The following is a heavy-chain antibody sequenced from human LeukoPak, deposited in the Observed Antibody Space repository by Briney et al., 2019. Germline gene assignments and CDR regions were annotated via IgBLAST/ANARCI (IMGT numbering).Heavy chain of an antibody. Sequence: TSETLSLTCTVSGGSISSYYWSWIRQPAGKGLEWIGRIYTSGSTNYNPSLKSRVTMSVDTSKNQFSLKLSSVTAADTAVYYCAIAPLDPFCRSTSCPYYFDSGGQEPLVTVSS. CDR2: IYTSGST. V-gene: IGHV4-4*07. CDR3: AIAPLDPFCRSTSCPYYFDS. CDR1: GGSISSYY. J-gene: IGHJ4*02. D-gene: IGHD2-2*01.